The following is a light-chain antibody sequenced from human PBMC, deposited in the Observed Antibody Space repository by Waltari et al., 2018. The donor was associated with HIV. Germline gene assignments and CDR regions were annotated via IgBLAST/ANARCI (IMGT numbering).Light chain of an antibody. V-gene: IGLV2-23*02. CDR3: CSYAGSRRV. CDR1: SSDVGSYNL. J-gene: IGLJ1*01. Sequence: QSALTQPASVSGSPGQSITISCTGTSSDVGSYNLVSWYQQYPGKAPKLMIYEVNKRPSGISNRFSGSKSGNTASLTISGLQAEDEADYYCCSYAGSRRVFGTGTKVTV. CDR2: EVN.